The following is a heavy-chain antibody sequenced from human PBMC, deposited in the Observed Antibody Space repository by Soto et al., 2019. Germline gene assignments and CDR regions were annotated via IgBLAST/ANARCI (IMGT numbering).Heavy chain of an antibody. Sequence: GGSLRLSCAASGFTFSSYSMSWVRQAPGKGLEWVSAISGSGVRTYYADSVKGRFTISRDNSKNTLYLQMNSLRAEDTAVYYCAKVLFTYRSSCPFDYWGQGTLVTVCS. J-gene: IGHJ4*02. V-gene: IGHV3-23*01. D-gene: IGHD6-13*01. CDR3: AKVLFTYRSSCPFDY. CDR1: GFTFSSYS. CDR2: ISGSGVRT.